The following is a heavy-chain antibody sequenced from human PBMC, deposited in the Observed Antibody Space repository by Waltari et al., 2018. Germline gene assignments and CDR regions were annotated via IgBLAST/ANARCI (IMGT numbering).Heavy chain of an antibody. CDR1: GGSFSCYS. Sequence: QVQLQQWGAGLLKPSETLSLTCAVYGGSFSCYSWSWIRQPPGKGLEWIGEINQSGSTNYNPSLKSIVTISVDTSKNQFSLKFRSVTAADTAVYYCARGSPLGQNWFDPCGQGTLVSVSS. V-gene: IGHV4-34*01. CDR3: ARGSPLGQNWFDP. J-gene: IGHJ5*02. CDR2: INQSGST.